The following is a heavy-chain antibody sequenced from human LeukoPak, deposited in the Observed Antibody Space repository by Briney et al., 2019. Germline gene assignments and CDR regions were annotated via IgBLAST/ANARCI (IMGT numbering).Heavy chain of an antibody. V-gene: IGHV3-30*18. CDR2: ISDDGSNQ. D-gene: IGHD3-10*01. CDR3: AKREEGSATVNPDY. Sequence: PGRSLRLSCAASGFTFSNYGMHWVRQAPGKGLEWVAGISDDGSNQYYADSVKGRFSISRDNSKNTLYLQMNTLGAEDTAVYYCAKREEGSATVNPDYWGQGTLVTVSS. J-gene: IGHJ4*02. CDR1: GFTFSNYG.